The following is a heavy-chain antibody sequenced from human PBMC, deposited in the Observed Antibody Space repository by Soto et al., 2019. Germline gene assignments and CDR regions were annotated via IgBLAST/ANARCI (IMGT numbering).Heavy chain of an antibody. V-gene: IGHV1-2*02. CDR3: ARDMAYGDFLPALF. J-gene: IGHJ4*02. CDR1: GYTFTGYY. Sequence: QGQLVQSGAEVKKPGASVKVSCKASGYTFTGYYIHWVRQAPGQGLEWMGWINPKSGVTNYAQKFQGRVTMITDTSISTAYMELSRLRAADTAVYYCARDMAYGDFLPALFWGQGTLVTVSS. CDR2: INPKSGVT. D-gene: IGHD4-17*01.